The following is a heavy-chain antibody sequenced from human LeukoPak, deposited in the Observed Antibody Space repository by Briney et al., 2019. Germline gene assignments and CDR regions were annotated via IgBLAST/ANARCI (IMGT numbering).Heavy chain of an antibody. CDR3: ARWNYAFDI. V-gene: IGHV3-74*01. CDR1: GFTFGSDW. J-gene: IGHJ3*02. Sequence: PGGSLRLSCAASGFTFGSDWMHWVRQAPGKGLVGVLGINFDGSTKYADAVKGRFAISRDNAKNTLDLQMNSLSAEDTAIYYCARWNYAFDIWGQGTLVNVSS. CDR2: INFDGST. D-gene: IGHD1-1*01.